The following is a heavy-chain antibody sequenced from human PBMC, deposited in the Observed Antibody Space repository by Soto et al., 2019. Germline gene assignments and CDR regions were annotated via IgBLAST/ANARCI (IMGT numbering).Heavy chain of an antibody. J-gene: IGHJ4*02. CDR3: ARGLRSGWSRD. CDR1: GFTFSSYW. D-gene: IGHD6-19*01. V-gene: IGHV3-7*03. Sequence: EVQLVESGGGLVQPGGSLRLSCAASGFTFSSYWMSWVRQAPGKGLEWVANIKQDGSEKYYVDSVKGRFTISRDNAKNTLYLQMNSLRAEDTAVYYCARGLRSGWSRDWGQGTLVTVSS. CDR2: IKQDGSEK.